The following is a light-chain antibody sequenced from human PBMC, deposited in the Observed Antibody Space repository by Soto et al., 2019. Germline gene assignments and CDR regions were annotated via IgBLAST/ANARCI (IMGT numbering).Light chain of an antibody. Sequence: EIVLTQSPGTLSLSPGERATLSCRASQTISSTYLAWCQQKPGQAPRLLVYGASSRATGIPDRFSGSGSGTDFTLTISRLEPEDFAVYYCQQYGSSPRTFGQGTKVEV. CDR1: QTISSTY. CDR3: QQYGSSPRT. J-gene: IGKJ1*01. CDR2: GAS. V-gene: IGKV3-20*01.